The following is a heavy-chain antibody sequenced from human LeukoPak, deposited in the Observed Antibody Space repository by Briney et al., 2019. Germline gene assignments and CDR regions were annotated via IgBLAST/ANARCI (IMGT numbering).Heavy chain of an antibody. J-gene: IGHJ4*02. Sequence: PGGSLRLSCAASGFTFSSYWMSWVRQAPGKGLEWVANIKQDGSEKYYVDSVKGRFTISRDNAKNSLYLQMNRLRAEDTAVYYCARVDLAAWFDYWGQGTLVTVSS. CDR1: GFTFSSYW. V-gene: IGHV3-7*04. CDR2: IKQDGSEK. D-gene: IGHD6-25*01. CDR3: ARVDLAAWFDY.